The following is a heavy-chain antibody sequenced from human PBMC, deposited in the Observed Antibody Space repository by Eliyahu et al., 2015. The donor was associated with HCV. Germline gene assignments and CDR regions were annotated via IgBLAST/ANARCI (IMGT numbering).Heavy chain of an antibody. Sequence: GMSWVRQAPGKGLEWVAVIWPDGGNKFYADSVEGRFTISRDNSKNTLFLQMNSLRAEDTAVYYCARDFGIAVAGTWRTPTEHDNWGQGALVTVSS. CDR2: IWPDGGNK. D-gene: IGHD6-13*01. J-gene: IGHJ4*02. V-gene: IGHV3-33*01. CDR3: ARDFGIAVAGTWRTPTEHDN. CDR1: G.